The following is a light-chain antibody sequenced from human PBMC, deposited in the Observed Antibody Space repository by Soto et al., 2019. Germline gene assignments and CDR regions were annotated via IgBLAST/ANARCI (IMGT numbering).Light chain of an antibody. CDR1: HSVSNK. CDR2: AAS. CDR3: QQYSSSPLT. Sequence: EIVMTQSPATLSVSPGERATLSCRASHSVSNKLVWYQQKPGQAPRLLIYAASTRATGIPARFSGSGSETDFTLTISRLEPEDFAVYYCQQYSSSPLTFGGGTKVDIK. V-gene: IGKV3-15*01. J-gene: IGKJ4*01.